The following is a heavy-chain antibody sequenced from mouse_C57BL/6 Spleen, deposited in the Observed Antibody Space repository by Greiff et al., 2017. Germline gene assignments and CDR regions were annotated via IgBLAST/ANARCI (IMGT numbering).Heavy chain of an antibody. CDR3: SRSWYEWYLDV. CDR2: INPGSGCT. D-gene: IGHD2-14*01. CDR1: GYAFTNYL. V-gene: IGHV1-54*01. Sequence: QVQLQQSGAELVRPGTSVKVSCKASGYAFTNYLIEWVKQRPGQGLEWIGVINPGSGCTNYNEKLGSKETMTAEKSYRNAYMQLSSLTSEYSAVYFCSRSWYEWYLDVWGKGTKVTV. J-gene: IGHJ1*03.